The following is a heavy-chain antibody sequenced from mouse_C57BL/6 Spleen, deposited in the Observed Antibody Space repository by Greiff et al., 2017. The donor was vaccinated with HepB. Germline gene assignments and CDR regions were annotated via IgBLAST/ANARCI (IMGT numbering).Heavy chain of an antibody. D-gene: IGHD1-1*01. J-gene: IGHJ2*01. CDR3: ARSDYYCSSCFDY. V-gene: IGHV1-9*01. Sequence: VQLQQSGAELMKPGASVKLSCKATGYTFTGYCIAWVKQRPGHGLEWIAEILPGSGSTNYHEKFKGKATFTADKSSNTAYMQLSSLPTEDSAIYYCARSDYYCSSCFDYWGQGTTLTVSS. CDR1: GYTFTGYC. CDR2: ILPGSGST.